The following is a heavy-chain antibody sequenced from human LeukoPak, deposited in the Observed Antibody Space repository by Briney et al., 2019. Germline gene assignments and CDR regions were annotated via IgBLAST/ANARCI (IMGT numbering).Heavy chain of an antibody. D-gene: IGHD2-15*01. V-gene: IGHV4-39*01. CDR2: IYYSGST. CDR3: ARRSTRGSSYYYGMDV. CDR1: GCSISSSSYY. J-gene: IGHJ6*02. Sequence: SETLSLTCTVSGCSISSSSYYWGWLRQPPGQGLEWIGSIYYSGSTYYNPSLKRRVTISVDTSKNQFSLKLSSVTAADTAVYYCARRSTRGSSYYYGMDVWGQGTTVTVS.